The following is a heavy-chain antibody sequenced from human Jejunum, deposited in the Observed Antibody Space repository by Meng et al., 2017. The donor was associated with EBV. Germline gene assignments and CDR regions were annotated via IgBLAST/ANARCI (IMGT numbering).Heavy chain of an antibody. V-gene: IGHV4-34*02. CDR1: GGSYGGYF. CDR2: INQVGST. D-gene: IGHD5-24*01. J-gene: IGHJ4*02. CDR3: SRGNAYNVPSFDY. Sequence: HRQQVDACLFMPSATLSFTCAVPGGSYGGYFWTWIPQAPGKGLEWICEINQVGSTNYNPSLKSRVTITVDKSNNQFSLKLASVTAADTAVYFCSRGNAYNVPSFDYWGQGTLVTVSS.